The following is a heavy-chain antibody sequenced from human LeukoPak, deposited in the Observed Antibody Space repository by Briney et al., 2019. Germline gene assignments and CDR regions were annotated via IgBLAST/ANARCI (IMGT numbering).Heavy chain of an antibody. Sequence: PGGSLRLSCAASGFTFSSYGMHWVRQAPGKGLEWVAVIWVDGSNKYYADSVKGRFTISRDNSKNTLYLQMNSLRAEDTAGYYCARGGITGPTVFDWLLSDYWGQGTLVTVSS. J-gene: IGHJ4*02. CDR1: GFTFSSYG. CDR2: IWVDGSNK. CDR3: ARGGITGPTVFDWLLSDY. V-gene: IGHV3-33*01. D-gene: IGHD3-9*01.